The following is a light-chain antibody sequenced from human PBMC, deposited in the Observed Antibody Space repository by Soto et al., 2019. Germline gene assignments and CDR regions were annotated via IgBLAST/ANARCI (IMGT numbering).Light chain of an antibody. CDR1: SSDVGAYKY. V-gene: IGLV2-8*01. Sequence: QSALTQPPSASGSPGQSVTISWTGTSSDVGAYKYVSWYQQYPGKAPKLMIYEVSKRPSGVPDRFSGSKSGNTASLTVSGLQAEDGADYYCTSYVGSNIWVFGGGTKLTVL. J-gene: IGLJ3*02. CDR3: TSYVGSNIWV. CDR2: EVS.